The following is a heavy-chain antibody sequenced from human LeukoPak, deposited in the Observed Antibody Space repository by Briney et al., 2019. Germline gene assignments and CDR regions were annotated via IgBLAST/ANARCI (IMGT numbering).Heavy chain of an antibody. CDR2: ISYDGSNK. CDR3: ARDKWHYYDP. Sequence: GGSLRLSCAASGFTFSSYAMHWVRQAPGKGLEWVAVISYDGSNKYYADSVKGRFTISRDNSKNTLYLQLNSRRVEDTAAYYCARDKWHYYDPWGHRTLVTVSS. D-gene: IGHD3-10*01. CDR1: GFTFSSYA. J-gene: IGHJ5*02. V-gene: IGHV3-30-3*01.